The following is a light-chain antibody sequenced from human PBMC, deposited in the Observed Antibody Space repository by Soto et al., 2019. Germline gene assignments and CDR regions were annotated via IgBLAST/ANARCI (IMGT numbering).Light chain of an antibody. CDR1: QGISSW. J-gene: IGKJ4*02. Sequence: DIQMTQSPSSVSASVGDRVSITCRASQGISSWLAWYQQKPGRAPKLLIYTGSSLHSGGPSRFSGTGSGTDLTLTISSLQPEHVPTYYCQQANRFPLTFGGGTKVEIK. CDR3: QQANRFPLT. CDR2: TGS. V-gene: IGKV1-12*01.